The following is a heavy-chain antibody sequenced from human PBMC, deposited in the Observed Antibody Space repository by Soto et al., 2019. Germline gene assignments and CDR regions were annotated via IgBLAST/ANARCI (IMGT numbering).Heavy chain of an antibody. Sequence: GGSLRLSCAVSGFTFSSYSMNWVRQAPGKGLEWVSYISSSSSTIYYADSVKGRFTISRDNAKNSLYLQMNSLRAEDTAVYYCARAEGIVATIWGENWGQGTLVTVSS. CDR2: ISSSSSTI. V-gene: IGHV3-48*01. CDR3: ARAEGIVATIWGEN. D-gene: IGHD5-12*01. CDR1: GFTFSSYS. J-gene: IGHJ4*02.